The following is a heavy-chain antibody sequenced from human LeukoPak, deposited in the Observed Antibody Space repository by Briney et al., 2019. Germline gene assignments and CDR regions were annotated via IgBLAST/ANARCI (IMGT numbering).Heavy chain of an antibody. CDR1: GDSISTYY. Sequence: SETLSLTCTVSGDSISTYYWSWIRQPPGKGLEWIAYIDYRGSTTYNPSLRSRVTISVDTSKNQFSLKLSSVTAADTAVYYCARGLPYCSSTSCYEDWFDPWGQGTLVTVSS. D-gene: IGHD2-2*01. CDR3: ARGLPYCSSTSCYEDWFDP. J-gene: IGHJ5*02. V-gene: IGHV4-59*12. CDR2: IDYRGST.